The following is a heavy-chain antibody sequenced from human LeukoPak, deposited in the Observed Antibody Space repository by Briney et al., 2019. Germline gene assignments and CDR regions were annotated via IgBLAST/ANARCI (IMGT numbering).Heavy chain of an antibody. CDR2: IKDGGTTT. V-gene: IGHV3-74*01. CDR3: TTIRPGY. CDR1: GFTFSSYW. J-gene: IGHJ4*02. D-gene: IGHD1-26*01. Sequence: GGSLRLSCAASGFTFSSYWMSWVRQAPGKGLVWVARIKDGGTTTDYADSVKGRFTISRDDAKNTLYLHMNSLRVEDTAVYYCTTIRPGYWGQGTLVTVSP.